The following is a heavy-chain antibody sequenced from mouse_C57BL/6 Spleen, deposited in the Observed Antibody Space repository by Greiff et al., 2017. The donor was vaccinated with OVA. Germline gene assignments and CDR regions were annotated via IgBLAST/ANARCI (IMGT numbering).Heavy chain of an antibody. CDR1: GFTFTDYY. D-gene: IGHD2-5*01. CDR3: ARSHSKGTWFAY. CDR2: IRNKANGYTT. V-gene: IGHV7-3*01. Sequence: EVKLVESGGGLVQPGGSLSLSCAASGFTFTDYYMSWVRQPPGKALEWLGFIRNKANGYTTEYSASVKGRFTISRDNSQSILYLQMNALRAEDSATYYCARSHSKGTWFAYWGQGTLVTVSA. J-gene: IGHJ3*01.